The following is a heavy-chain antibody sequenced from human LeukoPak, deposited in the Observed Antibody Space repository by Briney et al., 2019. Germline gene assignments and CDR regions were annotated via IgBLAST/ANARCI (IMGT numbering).Heavy chain of an antibody. D-gene: IGHD4-17*01. J-gene: IGHJ4*02. Sequence: PGGSLRLSCAASGFTFSSYGMHWVRQAPGKGLEWVAVIWYDGSNKYYADSVKGRFTISRDNSKNTLYLQMNSLRAEDTAVYYCARDLGRDYGDSDYWGQGTLVTVSS. CDR1: GFTFSSYG. V-gene: IGHV3-33*08. CDR3: ARDLGRDYGDSDY. CDR2: IWYDGSNK.